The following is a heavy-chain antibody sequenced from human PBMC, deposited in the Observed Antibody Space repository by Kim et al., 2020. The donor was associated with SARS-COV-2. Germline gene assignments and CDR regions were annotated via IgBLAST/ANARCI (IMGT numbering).Heavy chain of an antibody. Sequence: NYNPSLKSRVTRSVDTSKNQFSLKLSSVTAADTAIYYCARFQSGATVAFDYWGQGTLVTVSS. CDR3: ARFQSGATVAFDY. J-gene: IGHJ4*02. V-gene: IGHV4-59*01. D-gene: IGHD3-3*01.